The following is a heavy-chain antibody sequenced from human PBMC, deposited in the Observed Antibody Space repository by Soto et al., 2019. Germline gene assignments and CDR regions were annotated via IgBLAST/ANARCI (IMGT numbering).Heavy chain of an antibody. Sequence: QVQLVQSGAEVTKAGASVKVSCKASGYIFTSSYVHWVRQAPGQGLEWIGWINSNSGATNCTQKCRARVTMTRDTSSTPAYIGIHQLTSADTAIYYCARGRPNVVTAWPDPWGQGTLVTVS. D-gene: IGHD3-22*01. CDR2: INSNSGAT. V-gene: IGHV1-2*02. CDR1: GYIFTSSY. CDR3: ARGRPNVVTAWPDP. J-gene: IGHJ5*02.